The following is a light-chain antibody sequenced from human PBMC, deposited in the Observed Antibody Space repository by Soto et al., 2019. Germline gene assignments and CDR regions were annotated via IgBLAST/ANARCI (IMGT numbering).Light chain of an antibody. CDR2: AAS. V-gene: IGKV1-9*01. Sequence: ILLTQSPSSLSASVGDRVTITCRASQGLSSYLAWYQQKPGKAPKLLIYAASTLQSGVPSRFSGSGSETDFTLTISSLQAEDFATYYCQQVNSYPLTFGGGTKVEI. CDR3: QQVNSYPLT. J-gene: IGKJ4*01. CDR1: QGLSSY.